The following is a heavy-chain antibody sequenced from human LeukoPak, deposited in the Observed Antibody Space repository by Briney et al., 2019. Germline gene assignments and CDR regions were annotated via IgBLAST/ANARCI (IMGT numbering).Heavy chain of an antibody. D-gene: IGHD3-22*01. CDR2: INSDGYTT. CDR3: ARDWTYYDSSGYFDY. V-gene: IGHV3-74*01. Sequence: GGSLRLSCAASGFPFSIYCMHWVRQGPGRGLVWVSRINSDGYTTTYADSVKGRFTISRDDAKNTLYLQMNSLRAEDTAVYYCARDWTYYDSSGYFDYWGQGTTVTVSS. J-gene: IGHJ4*03. CDR1: GFPFSIYC.